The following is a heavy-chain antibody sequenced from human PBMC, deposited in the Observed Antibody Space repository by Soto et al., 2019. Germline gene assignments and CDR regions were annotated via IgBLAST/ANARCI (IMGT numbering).Heavy chain of an antibody. D-gene: IGHD1-26*01. CDR3: ARHRLFYDSGSHSYVPYYFEN. CDR2: LTPISGAA. Sequence: QVQLVQSGAEVKKPGSSVKVSCKASGGSFNGYAVSWVRQAPGRGLEWMGGLTPISGAATYAKNFQGRVSITADGSTTTAYLALTSLTSEATAIYFCARHRLFYDSGSHSYVPYYFENWGQGTLVSVSS. V-gene: IGHV1-69*01. J-gene: IGHJ4*02. CDR1: GGSFNGYA.